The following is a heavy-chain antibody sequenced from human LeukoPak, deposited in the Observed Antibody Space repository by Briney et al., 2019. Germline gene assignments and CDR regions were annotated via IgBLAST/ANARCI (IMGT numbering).Heavy chain of an antibody. CDR3: ARAGGPTRKRITMVRGVIEIDY. J-gene: IGHJ4*02. CDR2: IIPILGIA. Sequence: SVKVSCKASGGTFSSYAISWVRQAPGQGLEWMGRIIPILGIANYAQKFQGRVTITADKSTSTAYMELSSLRSEDTAVYYCARAGGPTRKRITMVRGVIEIDYWGQGTLVTVSS. V-gene: IGHV1-69*04. D-gene: IGHD3-10*01. CDR1: GGTFSSYA.